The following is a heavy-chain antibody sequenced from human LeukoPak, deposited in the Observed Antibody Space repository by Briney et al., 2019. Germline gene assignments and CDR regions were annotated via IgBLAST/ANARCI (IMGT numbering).Heavy chain of an antibody. CDR2: ISASTSYI. J-gene: IGHJ4*02. CDR3: ARTYYYDSSGARNYFDY. CDR1: GFTFSSYE. Sequence: TGGSLRLSCAASGFTFSSYEMNWVRQAPGKGLEWVSSISASTSYIYYADSLKGRFTISRDNAKNSLYLQMNSLRAEDTAVYYCARTYYYDSSGARNYFDYWGQGTLVTVSS. D-gene: IGHD3-22*01. V-gene: IGHV3-21*06.